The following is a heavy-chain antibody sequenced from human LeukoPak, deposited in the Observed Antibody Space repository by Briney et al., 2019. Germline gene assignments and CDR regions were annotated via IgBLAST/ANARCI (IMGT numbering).Heavy chain of an antibody. V-gene: IGHV4-39*07. CDR2: INHSGST. D-gene: IGHD6-13*01. J-gene: IGHJ4*02. CDR1: GGSISSSSHY. Sequence: SETLSLTCTVSGGSISSSSHYWAWIRQPPGKGLEWIGEINHSGSTNYNPSLKSRVTMSVDTSKNQFSLNLRSVTPEDTAVYYCARNLIPEQLVLNFWGQGTLVTVSS. CDR3: ARNLIPEQLVLNF.